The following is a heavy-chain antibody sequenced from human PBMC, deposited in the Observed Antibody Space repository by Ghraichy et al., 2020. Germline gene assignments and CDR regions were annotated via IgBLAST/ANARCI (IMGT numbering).Heavy chain of an antibody. V-gene: IGHV5-51*01. Sequence: GESLNISCKGSGYSFTSYWIGWVRQMPGKGLEWMGIIYPGDSDTRYSPSFQGQVTISADKSISTAYLQWSSLKASDTAMYYCARLGAAAGTFYPGYGMDVWGQGTTVTVSS. CDR3: ARLGAAAGTFYPGYGMDV. J-gene: IGHJ6*02. CDR1: GYSFTSYW. D-gene: IGHD6-13*01. CDR2: IYPGDSDT.